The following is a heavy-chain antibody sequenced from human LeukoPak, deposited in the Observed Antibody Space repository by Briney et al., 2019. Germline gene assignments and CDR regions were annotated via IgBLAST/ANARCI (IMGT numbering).Heavy chain of an antibody. V-gene: IGHV3-48*02. J-gene: IGHJ4*02. CDR2: ISSSGSAK. CDR3: ASGSGH. Sequence: GGSLRLSCAASGFIFSTYWMSWVRQAPGKGLEWVSHISSSGSAKYYADSVKGRFTISRDNAKNSLYLQMNSLRDEDTAVFYCASGSGHWGQGTLVTVSS. CDR1: GFIFSTYW. D-gene: IGHD2-2*03.